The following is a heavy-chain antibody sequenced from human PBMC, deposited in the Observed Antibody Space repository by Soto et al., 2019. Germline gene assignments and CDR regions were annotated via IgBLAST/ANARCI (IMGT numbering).Heavy chain of an antibody. J-gene: IGHJ4*02. D-gene: IGHD2-15*01. CDR2: ISYDGSNK. V-gene: IGHV3-30*18. CDR1: GFTFSSYG. CDR3: AKERDIVVVVAPLDY. Sequence: QVQLVESGGGVVQPGRSLRLSCAASGFTFSSYGMHWVRQAPGKGLEWVAVISYDGSNKYYADPVKGRFTISRDNSKNTLYLQMNSLRAEDTAVYYCAKERDIVVVVAPLDYWGQGTLVTVSS.